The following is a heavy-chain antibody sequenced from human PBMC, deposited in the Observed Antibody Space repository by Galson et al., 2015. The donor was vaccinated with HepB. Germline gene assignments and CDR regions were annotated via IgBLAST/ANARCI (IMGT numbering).Heavy chain of an antibody. CDR1: GFTFSSYG. J-gene: IGHJ4*02. CDR3: AKNLEEMVIIWGFDY. V-gene: IGHV3-30*18. CDR2: ISKDGTNK. Sequence: SLRLSCAASGFTFSSYGMHWVRQAPGKGLEWVAVISKDGTNKFYADSVKGRFTISRDNSKNTLYLHMDSLRPEDTAVYYCAKNLEEMVIIWGFDYWSQGTLVTVSS. D-gene: IGHD3-3*01.